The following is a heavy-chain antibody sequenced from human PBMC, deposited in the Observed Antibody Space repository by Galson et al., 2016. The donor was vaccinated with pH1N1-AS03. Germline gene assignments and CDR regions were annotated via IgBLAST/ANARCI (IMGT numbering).Heavy chain of an antibody. D-gene: IGHD2-2*01. CDR1: GFTFSSFA. CDR2: GGGAGGSA. J-gene: IGHJ6*02. V-gene: IGHV3-23*01. Sequence: SLRLSCAASGFTFSSFAMNWVRQAPGKGLEWVAGGGGAGGSAHYADSVKGRFTISRDNSKNTLYLQMNSLRAEDTAVYYCARPYCTSSRCYLYLYGLDVWGQGTTVTVSS. CDR3: ARPYCTSSRCYLYLYGLDV.